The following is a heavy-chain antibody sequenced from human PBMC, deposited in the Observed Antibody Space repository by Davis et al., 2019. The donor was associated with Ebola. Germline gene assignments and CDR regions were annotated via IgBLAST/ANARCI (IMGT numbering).Heavy chain of an antibody. D-gene: IGHD3-16*01. J-gene: IGHJ6*02. CDR1: GDSVSRAG. CDR2: TYYSSSKWYN. V-gene: IGHV6-1*01. Sequence: HSQTLSLTCAISGDSVSRAGWNWIRQSPSRGLEWLGRTYYSSSKWYNDYAVSVKSRITINPDTSKNQFSLQLNSVTPEDTAVYYCVRGWGRSGLDVWGQGTTVTVSS. CDR3: VRGWGRSGLDV.